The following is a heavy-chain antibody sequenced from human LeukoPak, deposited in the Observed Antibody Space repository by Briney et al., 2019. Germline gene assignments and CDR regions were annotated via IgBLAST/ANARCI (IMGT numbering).Heavy chain of an antibody. Sequence: GGSLRLSCAASGFTFSSYSMNWVRQAPGKGLEWVSSISSSSSYIYYADSVKGRFTISRDNAKNSLYLQMNSLRAEDTAVYYCALLGVAEIDAFDIWGQGTMVTVSS. D-gene: IGHD3-3*01. J-gene: IGHJ3*02. V-gene: IGHV3-21*01. CDR1: GFTFSSYS. CDR3: ALLGVAEIDAFDI. CDR2: ISSSSSYI.